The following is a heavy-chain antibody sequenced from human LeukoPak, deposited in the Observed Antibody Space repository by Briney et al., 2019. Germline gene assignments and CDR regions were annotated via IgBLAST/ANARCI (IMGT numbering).Heavy chain of an antibody. CDR3: ARPTTSGWYPH. CDR2: ITGSSSSK. J-gene: IGHJ3*01. Sequence: GGSLRLSCAASGFTFSSYAMSWVRQAPGTGLEWVSYITGSSSSKYYADSVKGRFTISRDNAKNSLYLQMNSLRAEDTAVYYCARPTTSGWYPHWGQGTMVTVSS. D-gene: IGHD6-19*01. CDR1: GFTFSSYA. V-gene: IGHV3-48*01.